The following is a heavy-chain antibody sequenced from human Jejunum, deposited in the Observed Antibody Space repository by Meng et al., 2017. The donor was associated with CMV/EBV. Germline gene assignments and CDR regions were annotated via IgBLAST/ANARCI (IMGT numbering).Heavy chain of an antibody. J-gene: IGHJ4*02. CDR2: IRYDGGER. V-gene: IGHV3-7*04. CDR1: GFNFKDYL. CDR3: TRALDY. Sequence: LKISCAASGFNFKDYLMDWVRQAPGRGLEWVANIRYDGGERYYVNSVEGRFFIYRDNARNTLYLQMNSLRGDDSAIYYCTRALDYWGQGTPVTVSS.